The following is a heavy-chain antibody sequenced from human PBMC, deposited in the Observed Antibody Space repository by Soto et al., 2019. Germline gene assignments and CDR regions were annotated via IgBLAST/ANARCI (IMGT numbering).Heavy chain of an antibody. Sequence: SETLSLTCTVSGGSISSYYWSWIRQPPGKGLEWIGYIYYSGSTNYNPSLKSRVTVSVDTSKNQFSLKLSSVTAADTAVYYCARDVLKKGYCSGGSCYSWFDPWGQGTLVTVSS. D-gene: IGHD2-15*01. CDR2: IYYSGST. J-gene: IGHJ5*02. CDR3: ARDVLKKGYCSGGSCYSWFDP. V-gene: IGHV4-59*01. CDR1: GGSISSYY.